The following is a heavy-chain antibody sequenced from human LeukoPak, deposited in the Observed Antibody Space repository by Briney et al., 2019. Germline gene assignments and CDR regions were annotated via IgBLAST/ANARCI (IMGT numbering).Heavy chain of an antibody. J-gene: IGHJ4*02. Sequence: GASVKVSCKASGYTFTGYYMHWVRQAPGQGLEWMGWINPNSGGTNYAQKFQGRVTMTRDTSISTAYMELSRLRSDDTAVYYCARDRRTGIAAAGIGYWGQGTLVTVSS. CDR2: INPNSGGT. CDR1: GYTFTGYY. V-gene: IGHV1-2*02. D-gene: IGHD6-13*01. CDR3: ARDRRTGIAAAGIGY.